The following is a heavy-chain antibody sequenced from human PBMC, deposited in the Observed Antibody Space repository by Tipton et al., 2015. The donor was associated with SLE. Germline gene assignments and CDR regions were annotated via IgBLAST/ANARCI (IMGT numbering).Heavy chain of an antibody. CDR1: DDSISSYY. V-gene: IGHV4-59*01. CDR3: ARDSTPGRGYSYGLYMDV. CDR2: IYYSGST. Sequence: TLSLTCTVSDDSISSYYWSWIRQPPGKGLEWIGYIYYSGSTNYNPSLKSRVTISVDTSKNQFSLKLSSVTAADTAVYYCARDSTPGRGYSYGLYMDVWGKGTTVTVSS. D-gene: IGHD5-18*01. J-gene: IGHJ6*03.